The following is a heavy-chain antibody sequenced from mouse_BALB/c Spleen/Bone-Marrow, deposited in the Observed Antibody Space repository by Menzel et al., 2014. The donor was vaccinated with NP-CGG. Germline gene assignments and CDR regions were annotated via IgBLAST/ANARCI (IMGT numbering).Heavy chain of an antibody. CDR1: GFNIKDTY. V-gene: IGHV14-3*02. CDR2: IDPANGNT. Sequence: VQLQQSGAELVKPGASVKLSCTASGFNIKDTYMHWVKQRPEQGLEWIGRIDPANGNTKYDPKFQGKATITADTSSNTAYLHLSSLTSEDTAVYYCARYRYYGSSYATDYWGQGTSVTVSS. D-gene: IGHD1-1*01. J-gene: IGHJ4*01. CDR3: ARYRYYGSSYATDY.